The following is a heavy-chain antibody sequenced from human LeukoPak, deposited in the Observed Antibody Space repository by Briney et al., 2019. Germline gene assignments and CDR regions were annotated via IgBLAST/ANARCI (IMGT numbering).Heavy chain of an antibody. V-gene: IGHV4-30-2*01. D-gene: IGHD5/OR15-5a*01. CDR2: IYHSGST. CDR3: ARGLHSTSRSLDV. J-gene: IGHJ6*04. Sequence: SETLSLTCAVSGGSISSGGYSWSWIRRPPGKGLEWIGYIYHSGSTYYNPSLKSRVTISVDRSKNQFSLKLSSVTAADTAVYYCARGLHSTSRSLDVWGKGTTVTVSS. CDR1: GGSISSGGYS.